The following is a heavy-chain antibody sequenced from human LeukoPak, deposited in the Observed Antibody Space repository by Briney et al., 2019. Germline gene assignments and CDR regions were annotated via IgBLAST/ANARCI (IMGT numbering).Heavy chain of an antibody. CDR3: ARDKGVATIEDY. Sequence: KPSETLSLTCTVSGGSISSSSYYWGWIRQPPGKGLEWIGSIYHSGSTYYNPSLKSRVTISVDTSKNQFSLKLSSVTAADTAVYYCARDKGVATIEDYWGQGTLVTVSS. CDR2: IYHSGST. J-gene: IGHJ4*02. CDR1: GGSISSSSYY. V-gene: IGHV4-39*07. D-gene: IGHD5-12*01.